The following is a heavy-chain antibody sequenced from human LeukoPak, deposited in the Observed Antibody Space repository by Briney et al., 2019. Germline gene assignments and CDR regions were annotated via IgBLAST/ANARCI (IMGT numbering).Heavy chain of an antibody. Sequence: SETLSLTCTVSGGSIRSSYWSWIRQPPGKGLEWIGYFFYNGNTNYNSSLKSRVTILVDTSKNQFSLKLNSLTAADTAVYFCARDQGWGDWYFDLWGRGTLVTVSS. CDR2: FFYNGNT. CDR1: GGSIRSSY. J-gene: IGHJ2*01. CDR3: ARDQGWGDWYFDL. V-gene: IGHV4-59*01. D-gene: IGHD3-10*01.